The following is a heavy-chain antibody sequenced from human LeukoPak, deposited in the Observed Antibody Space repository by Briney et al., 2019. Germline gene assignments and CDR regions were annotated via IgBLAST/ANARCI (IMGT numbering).Heavy chain of an antibody. Sequence: GGSLRLSCAASGCTFSSYAMQWVRQAPGKGLEWVAVISYDGSDKYYADSVEGRFTISRDNSKNTLYLQMNSLRAEDTAVYYCARGGGPPSHYNWFDPWGQGTLVTVSS. V-gene: IGHV3-30-3*01. CDR2: ISYDGSDK. CDR1: GCTFSSYA. CDR3: ARGGGPPSHYNWFDP. D-gene: IGHD3-16*01. J-gene: IGHJ5*02.